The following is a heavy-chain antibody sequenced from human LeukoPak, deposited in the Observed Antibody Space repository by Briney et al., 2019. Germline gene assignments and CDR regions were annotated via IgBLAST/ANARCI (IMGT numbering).Heavy chain of an antibody. Sequence: GAPLKSSSKGSGYSFTSYLTGGVRQLPAKGLDWMGIIYPGDSDTTYSPSFQGQVTISADKSIGTAYLQWSSLKASDTAMYYCARHYYRSGSPFDYWGQGTLVTVSS. CDR1: GYSFTSYL. J-gene: IGHJ4*02. V-gene: IGHV5-51*01. CDR2: IYPGDSDT. CDR3: ARHYYRSGSPFDY. D-gene: IGHD3-10*01.